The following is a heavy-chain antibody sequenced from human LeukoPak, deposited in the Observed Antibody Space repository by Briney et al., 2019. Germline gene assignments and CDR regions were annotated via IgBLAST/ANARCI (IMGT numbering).Heavy chain of an antibody. CDR1: GFTFSNYA. CDR3: ARDLTTSVYYYGMDV. V-gene: IGHV3-66*01. D-gene: IGHD4-11*01. Sequence: PGGSLRLSCAASGFTFSNYAMSWVRQAPGKGLEWVSVIYSGGSTYYADSVKGRFTISRDNSKNTLYLQMNSLRAEDTAVYYCARDLTTSVYYYGMDVWGQGTTVTVSS. J-gene: IGHJ6*02. CDR2: IYSGGST.